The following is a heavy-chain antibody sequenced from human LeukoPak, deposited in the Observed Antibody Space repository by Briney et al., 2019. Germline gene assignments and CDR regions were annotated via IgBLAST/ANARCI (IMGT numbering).Heavy chain of an antibody. J-gene: IGHJ4*02. CDR1: GGSISSYY. V-gene: IGHV4-59*12. CDR2: IYYSGST. Sequence: SETLSLTCTVSGGSISSYYWSWIRQPPGKGLEWIGYIYYSGSTNYNPSLKSRVTISVDTSKNQFSLKLSSVTAADTAVYYCAREPRARYYGSGSYYNVDYFDYWGQGTLVTVSS. CDR3: AREPRARYYGSGSYYNVDYFDY. D-gene: IGHD3-10*01.